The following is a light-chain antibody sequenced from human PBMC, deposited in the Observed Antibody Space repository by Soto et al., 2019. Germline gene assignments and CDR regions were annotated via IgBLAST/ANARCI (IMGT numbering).Light chain of an antibody. CDR2: GAS. CDR1: QNIRNF. Sequence: DIQMTQSPSSLSASVGDRVTITCWASQNIRNFLNWYQQKPGKAPSLLIAGASRLQSGVPSRFSGSGSGTDFTLTIVSLQPDDFASYYCQQCWGTPYSFGEGTKVEIK. J-gene: IGKJ4*01. V-gene: IGKV1-39*01. CDR3: QQCWGTPYS.